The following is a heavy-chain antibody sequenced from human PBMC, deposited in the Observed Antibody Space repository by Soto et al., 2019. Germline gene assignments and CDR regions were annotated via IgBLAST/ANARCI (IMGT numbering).Heavy chain of an antibody. CDR1: GGSITSNGFF. V-gene: IGHV4-39*01. J-gene: IGHJ5*02. Sequence: QLQLQESGPGLVKPSETVTLTCSVSGGSITSNGFFWGWVRQPPGKGLAWIGTIHHSGSSYYSRPLPNRVTISVDTSNKQVPLNLKSVTVADTAVYFCARQSVRSTLYGNGFDPWGQGSLLTFSS. D-gene: IGHD4-17*01. CDR2: IHHSGSS. CDR3: ARQSVRSTLYGNGFDP.